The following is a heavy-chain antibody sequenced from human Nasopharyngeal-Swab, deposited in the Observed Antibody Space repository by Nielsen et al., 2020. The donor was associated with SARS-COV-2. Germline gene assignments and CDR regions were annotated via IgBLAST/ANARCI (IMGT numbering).Heavy chain of an antibody. CDR3: ARDDSSPHVGAFDI. J-gene: IGHJ3*02. Sequence: GESLKISCAASGFTVSSNYMSWVRQAPGKGLEWVSVIYSGGSTYYADSVKSRFTISRDNAKNSLYLQMNSLRAEDTAVYYCARDDSSPHVGAFDIWGQGTMVTVSS. CDR1: GFTVSSNY. CDR2: IYSGGST. D-gene: IGHD3-22*01. V-gene: IGHV3-53*01.